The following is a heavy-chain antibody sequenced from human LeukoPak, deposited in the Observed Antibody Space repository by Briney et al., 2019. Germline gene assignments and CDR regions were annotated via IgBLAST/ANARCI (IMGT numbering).Heavy chain of an antibody. CDR3: ARSYYYDSSGYSSRPFDY. V-gene: IGHV5-51*01. CDR1: GYSFTSYW. J-gene: IGHJ4*02. CDR2: IYPGDSDT. D-gene: IGHD3-22*01. Sequence: GESLKISCNGSGYSFTSYWIRWVRQMPGKSLEWRGIIYPGDSDTRYSPSFQGQVTISADKSISTAYLQWSSLKASDTAMYYCARSYYYDSSGYSSRPFDYWGQGTLVTVSS.